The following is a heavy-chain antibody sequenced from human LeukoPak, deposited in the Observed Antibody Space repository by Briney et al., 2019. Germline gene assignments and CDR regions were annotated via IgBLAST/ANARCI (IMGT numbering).Heavy chain of an antibody. Sequence: GGSLRLSCAASGSTFSSYSMNWVRQAPGKGLEWVSSISSSSSYIYYVDSVKGRFTISRDNAKNSLYLQMNSLRAEDTAVYYCARDPRELGTFDYWGQGTLVTVSS. CDR2: ISSSSSYI. CDR3: ARDPRELGTFDY. D-gene: IGHD6-13*01. V-gene: IGHV3-21*01. J-gene: IGHJ4*02. CDR1: GSTFSSYS.